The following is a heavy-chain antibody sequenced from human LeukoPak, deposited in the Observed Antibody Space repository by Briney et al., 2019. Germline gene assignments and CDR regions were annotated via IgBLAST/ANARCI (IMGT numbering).Heavy chain of an antibody. CDR2: FYHSGST. V-gene: IGHV4-38-2*01. CDR3: ARLRGYFDY. D-gene: IGHD1-26*01. Sequence: SETLSLTCAVSGYSLSSGYYWGWIRQPPGKGLEWIGRFYHSGSTYYNPSLKSRVTISVDTSKNQFSLKLSSVTAADTAVYYCARLRGYFDYWGQGTLVTVSS. J-gene: IGHJ4*02. CDR1: GYSLSSGYY.